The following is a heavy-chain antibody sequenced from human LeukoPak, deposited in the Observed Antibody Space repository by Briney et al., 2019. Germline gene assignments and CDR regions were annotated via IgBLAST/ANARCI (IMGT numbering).Heavy chain of an antibody. CDR1: GFIASSNY. CDR3: ARDRGKLGN. D-gene: IGHD7-27*01. Sequence: GGSLRLSCAPSGFIASSNYMTWVRQAPGKGLEWVSVIFSGGDTYYADSVKGRFTVSRDTSNDTVYLQMNSLRVEDTAIYYCARDRGKLGNWGQGALVTVSS. CDR2: IFSGGDT. V-gene: IGHV3-66*01. J-gene: IGHJ4*02.